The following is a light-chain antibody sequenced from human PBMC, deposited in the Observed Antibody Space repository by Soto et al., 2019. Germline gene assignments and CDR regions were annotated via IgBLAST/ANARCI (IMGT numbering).Light chain of an antibody. CDR2: EVT. V-gene: IGLV2-23*02. Sequence: QSALTQPASVSGSPGQSITIFCTGTSSDVGTYNLVSWYQHHPGTAPKLLIFEVTKRPSGVSNRFSGSKSGNTASLTVSGLQTAAEAHYFCCSYLRSGTLIFGGGTKLTVL. CDR3: CSYLRSGTLI. CDR1: SSDVGTYNL. J-gene: IGLJ2*01.